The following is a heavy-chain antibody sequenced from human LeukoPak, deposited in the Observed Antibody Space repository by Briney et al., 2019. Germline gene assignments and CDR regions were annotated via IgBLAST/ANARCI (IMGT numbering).Heavy chain of an antibody. D-gene: IGHD6-13*01. CDR2: IYTSGSP. CDR1: GGSINSYD. V-gene: IGHV4-4*07. CDR3: ARLSSSWYQDWYFDL. Sequence: KALETLSLTCTVSGGSINSYDWSWIRQPAGKGLEWIGRIYTSGSPNYNPSLKSRVTMSVDTSKNQFSLKLSSVTAADTAVYYCARLSSSWYQDWYFDLWGRGTLVTVSS. J-gene: IGHJ2*01.